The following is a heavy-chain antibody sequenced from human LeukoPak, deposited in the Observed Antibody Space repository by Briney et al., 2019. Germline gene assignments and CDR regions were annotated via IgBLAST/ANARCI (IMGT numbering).Heavy chain of an antibody. CDR3: ARIDSSGYQTLNFDY. D-gene: IGHD3-22*01. Sequence: ASVKVSCKASGYTFTSYGISWVRQAPGQGLEWMGWISAYNGNTNYAQKLQGRVTMTTDTSTSTAYMELRSLRSDDTAVYYCARIDSSGYQTLNFDYWGQGTLVTVSS. J-gene: IGHJ4*02. CDR2: ISAYNGNT. CDR1: GYTFTSYG. V-gene: IGHV1-18*01.